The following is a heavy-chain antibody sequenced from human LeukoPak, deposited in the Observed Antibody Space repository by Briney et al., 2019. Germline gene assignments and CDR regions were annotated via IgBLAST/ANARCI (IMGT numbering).Heavy chain of an antibody. CDR3: ARGYGTSWFYS. CDR1: GFTFSNAW. J-gene: IGHJ5*01. D-gene: IGHD6-13*01. Sequence: GGSLRLSCAASGFTFSNAWMSWVRQTPGKGPEWVSYISDSSSAIYYADSVEGRFTISRDNDKNSLYLQMNSLRVDDTAVYYCARGYGTSWFYSWGQGTLVTVSS. V-gene: IGHV3-48*04. CDR2: ISDSSSAI.